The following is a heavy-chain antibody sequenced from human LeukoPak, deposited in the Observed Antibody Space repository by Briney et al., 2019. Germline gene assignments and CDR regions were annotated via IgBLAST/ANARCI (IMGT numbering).Heavy chain of an antibody. CDR3: ARGFYSYGYYFDY. Sequence: SETLSLTCTISGGSTSSYYWSWIRQPPGKGLEWIGYIQNSGSTYYNPSLKSRVTISVDTSNNHFSLKLSSVTAADTAVYYCARGFYSYGYYFDYWGQGTLVTVSS. J-gene: IGHJ4*02. D-gene: IGHD5-18*01. CDR2: IQNSGST. CDR1: GGSTSSYY. V-gene: IGHV4-59*01.